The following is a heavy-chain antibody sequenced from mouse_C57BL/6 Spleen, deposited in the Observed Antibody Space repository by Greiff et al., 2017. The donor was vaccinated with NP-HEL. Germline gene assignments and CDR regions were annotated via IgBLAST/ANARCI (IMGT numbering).Heavy chain of an antibody. CDR3: ARQDDGSWFAY. D-gene: IGHD2-3*01. J-gene: IGHJ3*01. CDR1: GFTFSSYG. Sequence: DVRLVESGGDLVKPGGSLKLSCAASGFTFSSYGMSWVRQPPDKRLEWVATISSGGSYTYYPDSVTGRFTISRDNAKNTLYLQMSSLKSEDTAMYYCARQDDGSWFAYWGQGTLVTVSA. V-gene: IGHV5-6*02. CDR2: ISSGGSYT.